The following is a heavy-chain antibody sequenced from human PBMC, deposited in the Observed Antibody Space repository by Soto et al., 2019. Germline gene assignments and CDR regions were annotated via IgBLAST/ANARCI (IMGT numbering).Heavy chain of an antibody. Sequence: PGGSLRLSCAASGFTFVDYTMHWVRQAPGKGLEWVSLISWDGYGTYYADSVRGRFTISRDNSKNSLYLQMNSLRTEDTALYYCAKDPSNYEYYFYYWGQGTLVTVSS. V-gene: IGHV3-43*01. J-gene: IGHJ4*02. CDR2: ISWDGYGT. D-gene: IGHD4-4*01. CDR3: AKDPSNYEYYFYY. CDR1: GFTFVDYT.